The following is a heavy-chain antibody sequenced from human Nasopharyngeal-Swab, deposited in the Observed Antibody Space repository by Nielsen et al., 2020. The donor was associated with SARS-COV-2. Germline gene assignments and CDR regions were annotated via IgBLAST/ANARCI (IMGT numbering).Heavy chain of an antibody. CDR2: IYRSGST. CDR3: ARENFGFDY. V-gene: IGHV4-30-2*06. J-gene: IGHJ4*02. CDR1: GDSIASCGYS. D-gene: IGHD3-10*01. Sequence: LRLSCAVSGDSIASCGYSWTWLRQSPRLGLVWIVYIYRSGSTYYNPSLKSRVTLSVDRSKNQFSLKLSSVTAADTALYYCARENFGFDYWGQGSLVTVSS.